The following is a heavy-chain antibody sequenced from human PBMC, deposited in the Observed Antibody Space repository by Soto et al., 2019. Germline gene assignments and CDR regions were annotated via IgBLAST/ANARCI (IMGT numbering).Heavy chain of an antibody. CDR2: ISAYNDNT. V-gene: IGHV1-18*01. CDR1: GYTFTNYG. CDR3: APTSYYGSGSASRPDGCAMDV. Sequence: QVQLVQSGAEVKKPGASVKVSCKASGYTFTNYGISWVRQAPGQGLEWMGWISAYNDNTNYAQKLQGRVTMTTDTSTTTAHMELRSQRSGDTAVYYCAPTSYYGSGSASRPDGCAMDVWGQGNTVTLPS. D-gene: IGHD3-10*01. J-gene: IGHJ6*02.